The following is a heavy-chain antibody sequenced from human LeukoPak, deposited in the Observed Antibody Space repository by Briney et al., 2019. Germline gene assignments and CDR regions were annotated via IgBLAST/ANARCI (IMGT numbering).Heavy chain of an antibody. CDR2: ISYDGTNK. CDR1: GFTFRTYA. CDR3: VRGDDSYWYFDL. Sequence: GGSLRLSCAVSGFTFRTYAIHWVRQAPGKGLEWVAVISYDGTNKYYADSVKGRFTISRDNSKNTLYLQMNSLRAEDTAVYNCVRGDDSYWYFDLWGRGTLVTVSS. D-gene: IGHD3-9*01. J-gene: IGHJ2*01. V-gene: IGHV3-30-3*01.